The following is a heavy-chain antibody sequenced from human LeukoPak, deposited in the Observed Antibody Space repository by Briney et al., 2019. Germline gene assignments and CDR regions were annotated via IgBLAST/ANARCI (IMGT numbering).Heavy chain of an antibody. Sequence: GGSLRLSCVASGLTFSSHWMHWVRQAPGKGLVWVSRITNDGSSTTYADSVKGRFTISRDNAKNMLYLQVNSLRAEDTAVYYCARDRAGFDYWGQGTLVTVSS. CDR1: GLTFSSHW. CDR3: ARDRAGFDY. D-gene: IGHD3-10*01. V-gene: IGHV3-74*01. J-gene: IGHJ4*02. CDR2: ITNDGSST.